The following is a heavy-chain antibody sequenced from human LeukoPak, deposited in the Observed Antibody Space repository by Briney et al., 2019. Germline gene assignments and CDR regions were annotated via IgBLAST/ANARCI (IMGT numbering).Heavy chain of an antibody. CDR3: ARDPIAVAGTWDYFDY. V-gene: IGHV1-46*01. Sequence: GASVKVSCKASGYTFTSYYMHWVRQAPGQGLEWMGIINPSGGSTSYAQKFQGRVTMTRDTSTSTVYMELSSLRSEDTAVYYCARDPIAVAGTWDYFDYWGQGTLVTVSS. J-gene: IGHJ4*02. CDR1: GYTFTSYY. D-gene: IGHD6-19*01. CDR2: INPSGGST.